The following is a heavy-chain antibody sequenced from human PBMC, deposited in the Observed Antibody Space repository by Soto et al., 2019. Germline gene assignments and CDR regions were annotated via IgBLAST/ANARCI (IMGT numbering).Heavy chain of an antibody. CDR3: ASLGDIVASVDY. J-gene: IGHJ4*02. Sequence: GGSLRLSCAASGFTFSSYSMNWVRQAPGKGLEWVSSISSSSSYIYYADSVKGRFTISRDNAKNSLYLQMNSLRAEDTAVYYCASLGDIVASVDYWGQGTLVTVS. CDR2: ISSSSSYI. D-gene: IGHD5-12*01. CDR1: GFTFSSYS. V-gene: IGHV3-21*01.